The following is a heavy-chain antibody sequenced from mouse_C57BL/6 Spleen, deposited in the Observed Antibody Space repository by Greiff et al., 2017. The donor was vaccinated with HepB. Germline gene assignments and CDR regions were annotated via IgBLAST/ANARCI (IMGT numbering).Heavy chain of an antibody. CDR3: ARAYYGKGYFDY. D-gene: IGHD2-1*01. CDR1: GYAFSSYW. CDR2: IYPGDGDT. J-gene: IGHJ2*01. Sequence: QVQLQQSGAELVKPGASVKISCKASGYAFSSYWMNWVKQRPGKGLEWIGQIYPGDGDTNYNGKFKGKATLTADKSSSTAYMQLSSLTSEDSAVYFCARAYYGKGYFDYWGQGTTLTVSS. V-gene: IGHV1-80*01.